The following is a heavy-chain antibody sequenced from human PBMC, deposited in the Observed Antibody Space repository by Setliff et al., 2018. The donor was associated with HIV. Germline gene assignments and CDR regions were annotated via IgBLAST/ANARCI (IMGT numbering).Heavy chain of an antibody. D-gene: IGHD3-10*01. Sequence: SETLSLTCSVSGGSMSNYYWSWVRQPPGEGLEWMGDIFHTGSSTYNPSLKSRVSLSVDTSKNQFSLNLSSVTAADTAVYYCARDWTYYYGSGSSFDPWGQGTLVTVSS. CDR2: IFHTGSS. CDR3: ARDWTYYYGSGSSFDP. CDR1: GGSMSNYY. V-gene: IGHV4-59*01. J-gene: IGHJ5*02.